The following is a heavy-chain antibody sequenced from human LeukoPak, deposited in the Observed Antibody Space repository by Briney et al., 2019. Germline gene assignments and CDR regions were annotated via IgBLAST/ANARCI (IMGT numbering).Heavy chain of an antibody. J-gene: IGHJ4*02. Sequence: GGSLGLSCAASGFTFSNSWMAWVRQAPGKGLQWVANINRDGSTKHYADSLKGRYTISRVNPKNSLYLQMNNLRADDTAVYYCTRDTEGSLDYWGQGILVTVAS. CDR1: GFTFSNSW. CDR2: INRDGSTK. V-gene: IGHV3-7*01. CDR3: TRDTEGSLDY. D-gene: IGHD1-26*01.